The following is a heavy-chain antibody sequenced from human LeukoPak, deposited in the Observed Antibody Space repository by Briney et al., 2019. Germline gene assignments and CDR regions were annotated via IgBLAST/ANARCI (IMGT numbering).Heavy chain of an antibody. Sequence: GGSLRLSCEASGFRFKSYWMSWVRQSPGKGLQWVANIKQDGSEKYYVDSVKGRFTISRDNAGNSVYLEMNSVRVEDTGLYFCARETSGWCFGFWGQGTLVSVSS. CDR3: ARETSGWCFGF. CDR2: IKQDGSEK. CDR1: GFRFKSYW. J-gene: IGHJ4*02. V-gene: IGHV3-7*01. D-gene: IGHD6-19*01.